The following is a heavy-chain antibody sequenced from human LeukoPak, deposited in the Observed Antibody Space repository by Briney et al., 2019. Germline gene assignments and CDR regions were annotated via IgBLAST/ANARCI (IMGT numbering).Heavy chain of an antibody. Sequence: SETLSLTCTVSGGSISSYYWSWIRQPPGKGLEWIGYIYYGGSTSYNPSLKSRVTISVDTSKNQLSLKLSSVTAADTAVYYCARYHRGSYYFDYWGQGTLVTVSS. CDR2: IYYGGST. CDR1: GGSISSYY. D-gene: IGHD1-26*01. V-gene: IGHV4-59*01. J-gene: IGHJ4*02. CDR3: ARYHRGSYYFDY.